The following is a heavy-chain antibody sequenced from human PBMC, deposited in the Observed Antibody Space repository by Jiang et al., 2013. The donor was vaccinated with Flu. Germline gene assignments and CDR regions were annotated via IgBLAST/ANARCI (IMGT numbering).Heavy chain of an antibody. Sequence: GAEVKKPGESLRISCKGSGYSFTSYWISWVRQMPGKGLEWMGRIDPSDSYTNYSPSFQGHVTISADKSISTAYLQWSSLKASDTAMYYCATAALYSSSWYQGDYWGQGTLVTVSS. D-gene: IGHD6-13*01. CDR3: ATAALYSSSWYQGDY. J-gene: IGHJ4*02. V-gene: IGHV5-10-1*01. CDR2: IDPSDSYT. CDR1: GYSFTSYW.